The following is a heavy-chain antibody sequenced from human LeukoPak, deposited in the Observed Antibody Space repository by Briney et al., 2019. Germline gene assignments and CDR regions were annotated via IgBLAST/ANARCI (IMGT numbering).Heavy chain of an antibody. CDR2: IIPIFGTA. V-gene: IGHV1-69*13. CDR3: ARGIAARRLNWFDP. J-gene: IGHJ5*02. Sequence: ASVKVSCKASGGTFSSYAISWVRQAPGQGLEWMGGIIPIFGTANYAQKFQGRVTITADESTGTAYMELSSLRSEDTAVYYCARGIAARRLNWFDPWGQGTLVTVSS. D-gene: IGHD6-6*01. CDR1: GGTFSSYA.